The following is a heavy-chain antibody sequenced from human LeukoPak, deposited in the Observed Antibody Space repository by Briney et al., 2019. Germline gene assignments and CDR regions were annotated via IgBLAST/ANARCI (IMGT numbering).Heavy chain of an antibody. J-gene: IGHJ4*02. D-gene: IGHD4-17*01. CDR1: GVSISSSSYY. CDR2: IYYSGST. V-gene: IGHV4-39*07. Sequence: SETLSLTCTVSGVSISSSSYYWGWIRQPPGKRLEWIGSIYYSGSTYYNPSLKSRVTISVDTSKNQFSLKLSSVTAADTAVYYCARVPLRSRTGYYYFDYWGQGTLVTVSS. CDR3: ARVPLRSRTGYYYFDY.